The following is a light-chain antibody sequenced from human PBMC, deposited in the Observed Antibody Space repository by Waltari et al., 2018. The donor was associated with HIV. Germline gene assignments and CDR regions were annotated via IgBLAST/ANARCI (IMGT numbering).Light chain of an antibody. CDR2: DNH. V-gene: IGLV1-51*01. CDR3: GTWDTSLNAGV. Sequence: QSVLTQPPAVSAAPGQKVTISCSGTTSKLGNNFVSWYQKLPGTAPKLLIFDNHKRPSGVSDRFSASKSATSATLDITGLHTGDEAEYYCGTWDTSLNAGVFGGGTKVSVL. J-gene: IGLJ2*01. CDR1: TSKLGNNF.